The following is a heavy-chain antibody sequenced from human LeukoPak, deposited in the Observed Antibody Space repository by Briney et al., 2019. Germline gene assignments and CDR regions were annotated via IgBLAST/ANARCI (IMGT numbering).Heavy chain of an antibody. J-gene: IGHJ4*02. D-gene: IGHD3-22*01. CDR2: IRSDGSTI. CDR3: AREGRGYYGDFDY. V-gene: IGHV3-11*01. Sequence: PGGSLRLSCSASGFTFSDYDMNWLRQAPGKGLEWVSYIRSDGSTIYDADSVKGRFFISRDNAGNSLYLQMNSLRAEDTAVYYCAREGRGYYGDFDYWDQGTLVTVSS. CDR1: GFTFSDYD.